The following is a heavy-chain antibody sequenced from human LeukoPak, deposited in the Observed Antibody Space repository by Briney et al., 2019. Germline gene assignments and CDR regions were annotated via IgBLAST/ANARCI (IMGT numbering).Heavy chain of an antibody. CDR2: IGASGGST. CDR3: AKAEGYDILTGLDY. CDR1: GLNFSSYA. J-gene: IGHJ4*02. V-gene: IGHV3-23*01. Sequence: GGSLRLSSATSGLNFSSYAMSWVRPAPGKGLEWVSGIGASGGSTYYADSVKGRFTISRDNSKNTLYLQMNSLRTEDTAVYYCAKAEGYDILTGLDYWGQGTLVTVSS. D-gene: IGHD3-9*01.